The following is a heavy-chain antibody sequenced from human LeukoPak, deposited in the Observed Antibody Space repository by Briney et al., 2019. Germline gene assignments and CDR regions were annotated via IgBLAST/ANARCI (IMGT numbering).Heavy chain of an antibody. J-gene: IGHJ4*02. CDR1: GFTFNSYA. CDR3: AKTTAGNSSGRYPGWPVDY. D-gene: IGHD6-19*01. Sequence: GGSLRLSCAASGFTFNSYAMTWVRQAPGKGLEWGSHVSGSGGITYYADSVKGRFTISRDNSKNTLYLQMDSLRAEDTAVYYCAKTTAGNSSGRYPGWPVDYWGQGTLVTVSS. V-gene: IGHV3-23*01. CDR2: VSGSGGIT.